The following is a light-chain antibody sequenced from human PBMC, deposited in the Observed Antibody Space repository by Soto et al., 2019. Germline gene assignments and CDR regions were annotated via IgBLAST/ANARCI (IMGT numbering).Light chain of an antibody. V-gene: IGKV3-20*01. CDR1: QSISRS. CDR2: DAS. Sequence: EIVLTQSPAILSVSPGERATLSCRASQSISRSLAWYQQKPGQAPRLLISDASTRATGIPARFSGSGSGTDFTLTISRLEPEDFAVYYCQQYGSSPFITFGQGTRLEIK. CDR3: QQYGSSPFIT. J-gene: IGKJ5*01.